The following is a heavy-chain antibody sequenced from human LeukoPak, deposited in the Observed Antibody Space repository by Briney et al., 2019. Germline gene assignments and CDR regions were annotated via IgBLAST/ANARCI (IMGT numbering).Heavy chain of an antibody. CDR2: IIPIFGTA. CDR1: GGTFSNYA. CDR3: ARDMGAWTSFDY. D-gene: IGHD1-26*01. V-gene: IGHV1-69*13. Sequence: ASVKVSCKASGGTFSNYAISWVRQAPGQGLEWMGGIIPIFGTANYAQKFQGRVTITADESTSTAYMELSSLRSEDTAVYYCARDMGAWTSFDYWGQGTLVTVSS. J-gene: IGHJ4*02.